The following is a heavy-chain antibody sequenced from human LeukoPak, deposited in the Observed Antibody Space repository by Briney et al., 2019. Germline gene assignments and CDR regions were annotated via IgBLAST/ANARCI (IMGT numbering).Heavy chain of an antibody. CDR3: VRLEHRFDY. CDR2: IKQEGSDK. D-gene: IGHD1-14*01. CDR1: GGSFSGYY. V-gene: IGHV3-7*01. Sequence: ETLSLTCAVYGGSFSGYYWSWVRQAPGKGLEWVANIKQEGSDKYYVDSVKGRFTISRDNAENSLHLQMNSLRVEDTAVYYCVRLEHRFDYWGQGILVTVSS. J-gene: IGHJ4*02.